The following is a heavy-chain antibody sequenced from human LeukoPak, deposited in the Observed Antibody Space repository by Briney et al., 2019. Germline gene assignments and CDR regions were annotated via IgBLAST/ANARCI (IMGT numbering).Heavy chain of an antibody. CDR3: TRDYWFGDLFSFFDY. CDR1: GFSFGDYA. V-gene: IGHV3-49*04. J-gene: IGHJ4*02. CDR2: IKSKAYGGTT. D-gene: IGHD3-10*01. Sequence: PGRSLRLSCTASGFSFGDYAMSWVRQAPGKGLEWVGFIKSKAYGGTTEYAASVKGRFTISRDDYKSIAYLQMNSLKTEDTAVYYCTRDYWFGDLFSFFDYWGQGTLVTVSS.